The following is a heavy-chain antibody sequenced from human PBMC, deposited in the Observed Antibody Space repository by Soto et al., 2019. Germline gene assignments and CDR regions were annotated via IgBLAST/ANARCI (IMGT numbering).Heavy chain of an antibody. CDR2: INAGNGNT. Sequence: ASVKVSCKASGYTFTSYAMHWVRQAPGQRLEWMGWINAGNGNTKYSQKFQGRVTITRDTSASTAYMELSSLRSEDKAVYYCATSTRLGYYYGMDVWGQGTTVTVSS. V-gene: IGHV1-3*01. CDR3: ATSTRLGYYYGMDV. J-gene: IGHJ6*02. D-gene: IGHD6-19*01. CDR1: GYTFTSYA.